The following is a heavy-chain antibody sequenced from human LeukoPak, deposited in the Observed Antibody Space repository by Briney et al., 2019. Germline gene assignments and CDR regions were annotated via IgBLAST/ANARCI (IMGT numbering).Heavy chain of an antibody. J-gene: IGHJ4*02. CDR3: ARGGGNFDRSDYYEYYFDY. D-gene: IGHD3-22*01. CDR2: ISGSGGRA. Sequence: PGGSLRLSCVASGFSFSVYAMSWVRQAPGKGLEWVSGISGSGGRAYSADSVKGRFTISRDNSRKTLYLQMNSLRAEDTAVYYCARGGGNFDRSDYYEYYFDYWGQGTLVTVSS. V-gene: IGHV3-23*01. CDR1: GFSFSVYA.